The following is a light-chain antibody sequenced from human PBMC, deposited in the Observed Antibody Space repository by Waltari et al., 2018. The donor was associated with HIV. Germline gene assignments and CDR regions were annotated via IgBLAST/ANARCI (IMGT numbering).Light chain of an antibody. CDR2: GAS. V-gene: IGKV3-20*01. CDR1: QSVSSSY. J-gene: IGKJ4*01. Sequence: EIVLTQSPGALSLSPGERATLSCRASQSVSSSYLAWYQQKPGQAPRLLIYGASSRATGVPDRFNGSGSGTDFTLTISRLDPEDFAVYYCQQYDNLPTFGGGTKVEI. CDR3: QQYDNLPT.